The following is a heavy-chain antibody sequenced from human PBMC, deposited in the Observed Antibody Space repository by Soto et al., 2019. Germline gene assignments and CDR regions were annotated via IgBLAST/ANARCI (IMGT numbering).Heavy chain of an antibody. CDR2: ISASGYST. CDR1: GFTFSDSA. CDR3: SKDGMERQIYYFDY. Sequence: TGESLKNSCGASGFTFSDSAIGWFRQAPGKGLEWVSSISASGYSTYYADSVKGRFTISRDNSKNTLYLQMNSLRADDTAVYYCSKDGMERQIYYFDYWGQGTLVTVSS. V-gene: IGHV3-23*01. J-gene: IGHJ4*02. D-gene: IGHD1-1*01.